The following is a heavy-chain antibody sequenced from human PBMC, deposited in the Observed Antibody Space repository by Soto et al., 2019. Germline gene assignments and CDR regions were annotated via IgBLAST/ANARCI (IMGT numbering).Heavy chain of an antibody. D-gene: IGHD3-16*01. V-gene: IGHV4-31*03. CDR2: SHHSGAT. CDR1: GGPFPTGGYY. CDR3: ARGDSQVSSVFDY. J-gene: IGHJ4*02. Sequence: QVELQESGPGLVKPSQTLSLTCTVTGGPFPTGGYYWSWIRQEPGKGLAWIGSSHHSGATSYNPSLRSRVTISTDASKTQFSLRLRSVTSADTAVCYCARGDSQVSSVFDYWGQGMWVTVSS.